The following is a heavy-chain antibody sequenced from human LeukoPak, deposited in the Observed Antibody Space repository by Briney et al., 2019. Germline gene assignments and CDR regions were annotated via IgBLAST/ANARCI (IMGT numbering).Heavy chain of an antibody. J-gene: IGHJ4*02. D-gene: IGHD6-19*01. CDR1: GGSISSYY. CDR3: ARARQWHLDY. V-gene: IGHV4-59*01. CDR2: IYYSGST. Sequence: SETLSLTCTVSGGSISSYYWSWIRQPPGKGLEWIGYIYYSGSTIYIPSLKSRVTISVDTSKNQFSLKLTSVTAADAAVYYCARARQWHLDYWGQGTLVTVSS.